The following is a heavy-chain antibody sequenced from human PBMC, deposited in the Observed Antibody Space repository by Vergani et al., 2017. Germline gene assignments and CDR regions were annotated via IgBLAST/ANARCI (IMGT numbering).Heavy chain of an antibody. CDR2: INHSGST. J-gene: IGHJ4*02. CDR3: ARGLPFYK. D-gene: IGHD1-1*01. V-gene: IGHV4-34*01. Sequence: QVQLQQWGAGLLKPSETLSLTCAVYGGSFSGYYWSWIRQPPGKGLEWIGEINHSGSTNYNPSLTSRVTISVDTSQNQFSPKLSSVTAADTAVYYCARGLPFYKWGQGTLVTVSS. CDR1: GGSFSGYY.